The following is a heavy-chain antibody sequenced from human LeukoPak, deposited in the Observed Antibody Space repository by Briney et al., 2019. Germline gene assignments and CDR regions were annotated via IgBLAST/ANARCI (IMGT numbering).Heavy chain of an antibody. CDR1: GFTFGGHT. CDR2: IEASSHGGTT. J-gene: IGHJ4*02. V-gene: IGHV3-49*04. CDR3: TRDPGDTDSRYYFDY. Sequence: GGSLRLSCTTSGFTFGGHTKHWVRQAPGKGLEWVGFIEASSHGGTTEYAASVKGRFTISRDDSKSIAHLQMNSLKTEDTAVYYCTRDPGDTDSRYYFDYWGQGTLVTVSS. D-gene: IGHD3-10*01.